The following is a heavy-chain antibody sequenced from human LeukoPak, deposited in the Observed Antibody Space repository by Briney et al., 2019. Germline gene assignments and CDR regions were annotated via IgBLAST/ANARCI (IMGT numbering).Heavy chain of an antibody. CDR3: ARGLKNSSGWKGENYYMDV. J-gene: IGHJ6*03. V-gene: IGHV1-69*01. Sequence: SVKVSCKASGGTFSSYAISWVRQAPGQGLEWMGGIIPIFGTANYAQKFQGRVTITADESTSTAYMELSSLRSEETAVYYCARGLKNSSGWKGENYYMDVWGKGTTVTVSS. CDR1: GGTFSSYA. CDR2: IIPIFGTA. D-gene: IGHD6-19*01.